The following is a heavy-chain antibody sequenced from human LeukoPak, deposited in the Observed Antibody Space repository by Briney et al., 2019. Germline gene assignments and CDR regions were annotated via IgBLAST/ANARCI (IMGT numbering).Heavy chain of an antibody. J-gene: IGHJ4*02. CDR3: ARDHCSGGTCLGGH. CDR2: IIPIPDIA. CDR1: GDTFSMYT. D-gene: IGHD2-15*01. V-gene: IGHV1-69*04. Sequence: ASVKVSCKASGDTFSMYTFSWVRQAPGQGLEWMGRIIPIPDIANYPQKFQGRVTITADILTSTTSMELSSLRSDDTAVYYCARDHCSGGTCLGGHWGQGTLVTVSS.